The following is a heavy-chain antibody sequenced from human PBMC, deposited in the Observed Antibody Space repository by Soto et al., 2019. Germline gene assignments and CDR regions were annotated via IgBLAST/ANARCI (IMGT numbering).Heavy chain of an antibody. D-gene: IGHD4-17*01. CDR2: IYYSGST. CDR3: ARPNYGDYDDYYYGMDV. Sequence: SETLSLTCTVSGGSISSSSYYWGWIRQPPGKGLEWIGSIYYSGSTYYNPSLKSRVTISVDTSKDQFSLKLSSVTAADTAVYYCARPNYGDYDDYYYGMDVWGQGTTVTVSS. V-gene: IGHV4-39*01. J-gene: IGHJ6*02. CDR1: GGSISSSSYY.